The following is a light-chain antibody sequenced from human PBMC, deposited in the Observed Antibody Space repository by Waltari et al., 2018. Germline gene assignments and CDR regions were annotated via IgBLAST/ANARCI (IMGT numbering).Light chain of an antibody. CDR2: DAS. V-gene: IGKV3-11*01. CDR1: QSVSSY. J-gene: IGKJ4*01. Sequence: EIVLTQSPATLSLSTGERATLSCRASQSVSSYLAWYQQKPGQAPRLLIYDASNRATGIPARFGGSGSGTDFTLTISSLEPEDFAVYYCQQRINWPITFGGGTKVEIK. CDR3: QQRINWPIT.